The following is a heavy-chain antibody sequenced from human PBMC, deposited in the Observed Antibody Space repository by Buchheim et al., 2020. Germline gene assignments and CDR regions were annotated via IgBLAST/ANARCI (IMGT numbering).Heavy chain of an antibody. J-gene: IGHJ6*02. Sequence: EVQLVESGGGLVQPGGSLRLSCAASGFTFSSYSMNWVRQAPGKGLEWVSYISSSSSTIYYADSVKGRFTISRDNAKNSLYVQMNSLRAEDTAVYYCAREIVAPAYYYYGMDVWGQGTT. CDR3: AREIVAPAYYYYGMDV. D-gene: IGHD3-16*02. CDR1: GFTFSSYS. V-gene: IGHV3-48*01. CDR2: ISSSSSTI.